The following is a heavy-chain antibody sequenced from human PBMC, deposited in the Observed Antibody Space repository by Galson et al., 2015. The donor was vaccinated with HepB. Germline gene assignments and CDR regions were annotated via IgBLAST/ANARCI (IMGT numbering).Heavy chain of an antibody. CDR3: ARDRTEVVPAASAYYYYYMDV. CDR1: GGTFSSYA. V-gene: IGHV1-69*13. J-gene: IGHJ6*03. D-gene: IGHD2-2*01. CDR2: IIPIFGTA. Sequence: SVKVSCKASGGTFSSYAISWVRQAPGQGLEWMGGIIPIFGTANYAQKFQGRVTITADESTSTAYMELSSLRSEDTAVYYCARDRTEVVPAASAYYYYYMDVWGKGTTVTVSS.